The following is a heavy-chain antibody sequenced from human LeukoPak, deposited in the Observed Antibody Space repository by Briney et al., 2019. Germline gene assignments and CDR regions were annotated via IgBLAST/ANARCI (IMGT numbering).Heavy chain of an antibody. J-gene: IGHJ3*02. V-gene: IGHV3-30-3*02. CDR2: ISYDGSNK. CDR1: GFTFSSYA. Sequence: GGSLRLSCAASGFTFSSYAMHWVRQAPGKGLEWVAVISYDGSNKYYADSVKDRFTISRDNSKNTLYLQMNRLRAEDTAVYYCAKSQGRWTGYDAFDIWGQGTMVTVSS. D-gene: IGHD1-14*01. CDR3: AKSQGRWTGYDAFDI.